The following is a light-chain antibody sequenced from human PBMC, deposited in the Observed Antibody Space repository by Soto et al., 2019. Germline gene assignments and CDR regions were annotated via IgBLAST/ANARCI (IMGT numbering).Light chain of an antibody. CDR2: EVS. J-gene: IGLJ2*01. V-gene: IGLV2-14*01. CDR1: SSDVGSFNF. Sequence: QSALTQPASVSGAPGQSIAISCTGTSSDVGSFNFVSWYQQHPGKVPKLIIYEVSNRPSGVSSRFSGSKSGDTASLIISGLQAEAEADYYCLSWTTRRALVFGGGTKLTVL. CDR3: LSWTTRRALV.